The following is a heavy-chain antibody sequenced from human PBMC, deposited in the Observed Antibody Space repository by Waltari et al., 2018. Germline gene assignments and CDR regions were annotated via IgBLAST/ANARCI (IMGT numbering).Heavy chain of an antibody. D-gene: IGHD4-4*01. CDR2: INHSGST. CDR1: GGSFSGYY. V-gene: IGHV4-34*01. J-gene: IGHJ6*02. Sequence: QVQLQQWGAGLLKPSETLSLTCAVYGGSFSGYYWSWIRQPPGKGLEWLGEINHSGSTNYNPSLKSRVTISVDTSKNQFSLKLSSVTAADTAVYYCARPSRQSSRMDVWGQGTTVTVSS. CDR3: ARPSRQSSRMDV.